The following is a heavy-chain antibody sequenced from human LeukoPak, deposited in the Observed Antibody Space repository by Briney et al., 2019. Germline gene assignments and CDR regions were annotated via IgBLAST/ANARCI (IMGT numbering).Heavy chain of an antibody. CDR1: GITFSNSW. V-gene: IGHV3-7*01. CDR3: ARDVAYSAFDY. J-gene: IGHJ4*02. Sequence: GGSLRLSCTTSGITFSNSWMSWVRQAPGKGLEWVATIRPDGSEGYYADSVRGRFTISRDNSKNSFYLPMSSLRAEDTGVFYCARDVAYSAFDYWGQGTLVTVSS. CDR2: IRPDGSEG. D-gene: IGHD2-21*01.